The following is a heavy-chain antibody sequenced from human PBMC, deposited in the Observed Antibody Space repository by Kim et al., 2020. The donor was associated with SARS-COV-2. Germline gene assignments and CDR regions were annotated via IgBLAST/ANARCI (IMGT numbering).Heavy chain of an antibody. CDR2: K. D-gene: IGHD4-17*01. Sequence: KYYAGSVGVPFHTSRDNSRNTLYLQMNSLRVEDTAVYYCARAKPTGFYFDYWGQGTLVTVSS. J-gene: IGHJ4*02. V-gene: IGHV3-33*01. CDR3: ARAKPTGFYFDY.